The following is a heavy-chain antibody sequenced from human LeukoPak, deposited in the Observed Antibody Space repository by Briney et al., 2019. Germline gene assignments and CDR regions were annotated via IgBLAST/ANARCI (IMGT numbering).Heavy chain of an antibody. CDR1: GFTFSDYY. CDR3: AKGRFSLRWLLDY. V-gene: IGHV3-11*01. Sequence: PGGSLRLSCAASGFTFSDYYMSWIRQAPGKGLEWVSYISSSGSTIYYADSVKGRFTISRDNAKNSLYLQMNSLRAEDTAVYYCAKGRFSLRWLLDYWGQGTLVTVSS. CDR2: ISSSGSTI. D-gene: IGHD4-23*01. J-gene: IGHJ4*02.